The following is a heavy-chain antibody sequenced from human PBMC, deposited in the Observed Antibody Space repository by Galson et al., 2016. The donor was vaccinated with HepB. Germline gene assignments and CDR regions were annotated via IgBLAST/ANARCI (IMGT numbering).Heavy chain of an antibody. D-gene: IGHD6-19*01. J-gene: IGHJ4*02. CDR3: ARGGFGAEVADFHY. CDR2: TYYRSKWHY. V-gene: IGHV6-1*01. Sequence: CAISGDSVSGNRVSWNWIRQSPSRGLEWLGRTYYRSKWHYDSAVSVKSRIMINPDTSRNLLSLQLNSVTPEDSAVYFCARGGFGAEVADFHYWGQGSLVTVSS. CDR1: GDSVSGNRVS.